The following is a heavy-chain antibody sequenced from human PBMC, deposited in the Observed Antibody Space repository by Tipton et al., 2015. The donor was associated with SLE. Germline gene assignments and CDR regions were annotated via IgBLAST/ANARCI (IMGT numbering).Heavy chain of an antibody. V-gene: IGHV4-34*01. J-gene: IGHJ3*02. D-gene: IGHD6-25*01. Sequence: TLSLTCAVYGGSFSGYYWSWIRQPPGKGLEWIGEINHSGSTNYNPSHKSRVTISINTSKNQFSLNLSSVTAADTAVYFCARGVRYSSGQSAFDIWGQGTMVSVSS. CDR1: GGSFSGYY. CDR3: ARGVRYSSGQSAFDI. CDR2: INHSGST.